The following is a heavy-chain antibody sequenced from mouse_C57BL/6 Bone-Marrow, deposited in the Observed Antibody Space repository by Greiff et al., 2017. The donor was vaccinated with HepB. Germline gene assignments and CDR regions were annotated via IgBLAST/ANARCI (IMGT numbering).Heavy chain of an antibody. CDR3: ARKDYYGSSYGYFDV. J-gene: IGHJ1*03. D-gene: IGHD1-1*01. CDR1: GYTFTDYY. V-gene: IGHV1-75*01. Sequence: VQLQESGPELVKPGASVKISCKASGYTFTDYYINWVKQRPGQGLEWIGWIFPGSGSTYYNEKFKGKATLTVDKSSSTAYMLLSSLTSEDSAVYFCARKDYYGSSYGYFDVWGTGTTVTVSS. CDR2: IFPGSGST.